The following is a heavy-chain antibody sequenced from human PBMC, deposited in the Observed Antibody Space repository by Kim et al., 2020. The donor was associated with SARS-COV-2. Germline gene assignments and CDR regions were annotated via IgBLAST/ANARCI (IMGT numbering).Heavy chain of an antibody. J-gene: IGHJ6*02. Sequence: SETLSLTCAVYGGSFSGYYWSWIRQPPGKGLEWIGEINHSGSTNYNPSLKSRVTISVDTSKNQFSLKLSSVTAADTAVYYCASGGPGGMDVWGQGTTVTV. CDR1: GGSFSGYY. V-gene: IGHV4-34*01. CDR2: INHSGST. CDR3: ASGGPGGMDV.